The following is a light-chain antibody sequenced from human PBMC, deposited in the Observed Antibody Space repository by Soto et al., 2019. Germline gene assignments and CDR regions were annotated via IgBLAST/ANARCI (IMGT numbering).Light chain of an antibody. V-gene: IGLV1-40*01. CDR3: QSYDSSLSGQWV. J-gene: IGLJ3*02. Sequence: QAVVTQPPSVSGAPGQRVTISCTGSSSNIGAGYDVHWYQQLPGTAPKLLIYGNSNRPSGVPDRFSGSKSGTSASLAITGLQAEDEADYYCQSYDSSLSGQWVFGGGTKVTVL. CDR2: GNS. CDR1: SSNIGAGYD.